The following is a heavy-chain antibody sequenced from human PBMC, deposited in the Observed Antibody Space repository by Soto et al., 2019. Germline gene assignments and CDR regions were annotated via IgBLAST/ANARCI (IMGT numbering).Heavy chain of an antibody. CDR2: IIPIFGTT. V-gene: IGHV1-69*06. CDR1: GGTFTNYI. CDR3: VRVCYGDYGLDV. J-gene: IGHJ6*04. Sequence: VHLVQSGAEVRKPGSSVNVSCKASGGTFTNYIITWLRQAPVQGLERMGDIIPIFGTTNYAQKFQGRLTMTADKSTTTASMELPGLKFEGTAVDSCVRVCYGDYGLDVWGKG. D-gene: IGHD4-17*01.